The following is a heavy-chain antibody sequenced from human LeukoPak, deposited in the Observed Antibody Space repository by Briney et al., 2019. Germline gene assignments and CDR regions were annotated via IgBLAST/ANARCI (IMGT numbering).Heavy chain of an antibody. CDR1: GFTFTSYS. J-gene: IGHJ4*02. V-gene: IGHV3-23*01. CDR3: ARDRGGNEFDY. D-gene: IGHD4-23*01. Sequence: GGSLRLSCAASGFTFTSYSMSWVRQAPGKGLEWVSGTSDRGDYTYYADSVKGRFTVSRDNTKNTLYLQMNSLRGEDTGVYYCARDRGGNEFDYWGQGTLVTVSS. CDR2: TSDRGDYT.